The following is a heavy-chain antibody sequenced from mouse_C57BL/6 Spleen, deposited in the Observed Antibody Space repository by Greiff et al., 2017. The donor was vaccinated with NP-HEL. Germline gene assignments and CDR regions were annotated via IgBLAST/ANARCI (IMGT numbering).Heavy chain of an antibody. CDR3: ARFGDGYYPYFDY. Sequence: QVQLQQSGAELVRPGSSVKLSCKASGYTFTSYWMDWVKQRPGQGLEWIGNIYPSDSETHYNQKFKDKATLTVDKSSSTAYMQLSSLTSEDSAVYYCARFGDGYYPYFDYWGQGTTLTVSS. V-gene: IGHV1-61*01. CDR1: GYTFTSYW. J-gene: IGHJ2*01. D-gene: IGHD2-3*01. CDR2: IYPSDSET.